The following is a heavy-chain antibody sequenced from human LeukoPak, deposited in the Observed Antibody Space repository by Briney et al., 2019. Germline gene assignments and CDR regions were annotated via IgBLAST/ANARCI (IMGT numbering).Heavy chain of an antibody. CDR3: ARGSAVRGLVTDY. CDR1: GFTFSSYG. J-gene: IGHJ4*02. D-gene: IGHD3-10*01. V-gene: IGHV3-30*03. CDR2: ISYDGSNK. Sequence: PGGSLRLSCAASGFTFSSYGMHWVRQAPGKGLEWVAVISYDGSNKYYADSVKGRFTISRDNSKNTLYLQMNSLRAEDTAVYYCARGSAVRGLVTDYWGQGTLVTVSS.